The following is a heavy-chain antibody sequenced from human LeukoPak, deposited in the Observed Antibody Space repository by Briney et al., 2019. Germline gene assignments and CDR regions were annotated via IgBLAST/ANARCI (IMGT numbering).Heavy chain of an antibody. J-gene: IGHJ4*02. CDR1: GFTFSSYS. CDR2: ISSSSSYI. Sequence: GGSLRLSCAASGFTFSSYSMNWVRQAPGKGLEWVSSISSSSSYIYYADSVKGRFTISRDNVKNSLYLQMNSLRAEDTAVYYCARATTADGDFDYWGQGTLVTVSS. D-gene: IGHD2-21*02. V-gene: IGHV3-21*01. CDR3: ARATTADGDFDY.